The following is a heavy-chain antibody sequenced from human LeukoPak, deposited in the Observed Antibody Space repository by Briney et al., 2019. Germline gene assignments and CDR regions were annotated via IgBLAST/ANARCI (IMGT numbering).Heavy chain of an antibody. D-gene: IGHD7-27*01. CDR3: ARDSITADNSLDY. CDR2: IVGDGSKA. V-gene: IGHV3-33*05. Sequence: GGSLRLSSAASGFTFSTYGMQWVRQAPGKGLEWVAVIVGDGSKARYADSVRGRFTVSRDNSKNTLYLQMNSLRAEDTAVYYCARDSITADNSLDYWGRGTLVTVSS. J-gene: IGHJ4*02. CDR1: GFTFSTYG.